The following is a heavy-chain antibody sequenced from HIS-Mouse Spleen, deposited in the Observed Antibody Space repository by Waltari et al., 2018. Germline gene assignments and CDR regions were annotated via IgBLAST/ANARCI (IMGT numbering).Heavy chain of an antibody. J-gene: IGHJ3*02. CDR3: ARDPGYSSSSNAFDI. CDR2: IYHSGST. Sequence: QVQLQESGPGLVKPSETLSLPCTVSGYSISSGYYWGLVRQPPGKGLEWIGSIYHSGSTYNNPSLKSRVTISVDTSKNQFSLKLSSVTAADTAVYYCARDPGYSSSSNAFDIWGQGTMVTVSS. CDR1: GYSISSGYY. V-gene: IGHV4-38-2*02. D-gene: IGHD6-6*01.